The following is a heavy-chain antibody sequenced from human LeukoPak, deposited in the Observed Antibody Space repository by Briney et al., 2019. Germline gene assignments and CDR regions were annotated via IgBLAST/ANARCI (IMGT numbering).Heavy chain of an antibody. V-gene: IGHV3-30*04. Sequence: AGSQRLSCAASGFTSSSYAMHWVRQAPGKGLEWVAVISYDGSNKYYADSVKGRFIISIDNSKNTLYPQMNSLRAEDTAVYYCARETCGDPAVDYWGQGTLVTVSS. CDR3: ARETCGDPAVDY. D-gene: IGHD4-17*01. CDR2: ISYDGSNK. CDR1: GFTSSSYA. J-gene: IGHJ4*02.